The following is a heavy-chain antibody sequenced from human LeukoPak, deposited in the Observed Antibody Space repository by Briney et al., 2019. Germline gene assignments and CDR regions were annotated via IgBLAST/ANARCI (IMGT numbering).Heavy chain of an antibody. Sequence: PGGSLRLSCAASGFTFSNYGMNWVRQAPGKGLEWVAIVWYDGGNKFYADSLEGRFTISRDNSKNILYLQMNSLGAEDTAVYYCARDRVPRDVVVAATYYYYYGMDVWGQGTTVTVSS. CDR3: ARDRVPRDVVVAATYYYYYGMDV. D-gene: IGHD2-15*01. V-gene: IGHV3-33*01. J-gene: IGHJ6*02. CDR2: VWYDGGNK. CDR1: GFTFSNYG.